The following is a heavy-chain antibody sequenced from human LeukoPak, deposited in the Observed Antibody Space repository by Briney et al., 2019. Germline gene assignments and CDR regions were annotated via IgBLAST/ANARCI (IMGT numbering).Heavy chain of an antibody. CDR3: AGTYYYDSSGYWNDAFDI. J-gene: IGHJ3*02. D-gene: IGHD3-22*01. Sequence: PSETLSLTCTVSGGSISSSSYYWGWLRQPPGKGLEWLGSIYYSGSTYYNPPLKSRVTISVDTSKNQFSLKLSSVTAADTAVYYCAGTYYYDSSGYWNDAFDIWGQGTMVTVSS. CDR2: IYYSGST. V-gene: IGHV4-39*01. CDR1: GGSISSSSYY.